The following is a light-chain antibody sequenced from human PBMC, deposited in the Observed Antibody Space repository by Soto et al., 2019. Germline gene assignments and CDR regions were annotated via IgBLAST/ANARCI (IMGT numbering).Light chain of an antibody. CDR1: SSDVGGYNY. CDR2: DVR. Sequence: QSALTQPRSLSGSPGQSVTISCTGTSSDVGGYNYVSWYQQEPGKAPKLMIYDVRRRPSGVPDRFSGSKSGNTASLTISGLQTDDEADYYCCSYAGTYTYVFGSGTKVTVL. CDR3: CSYAGTYTYV. J-gene: IGLJ1*01. V-gene: IGLV2-11*01.